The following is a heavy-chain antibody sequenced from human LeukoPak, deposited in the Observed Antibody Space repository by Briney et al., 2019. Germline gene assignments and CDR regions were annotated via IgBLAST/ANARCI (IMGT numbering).Heavy chain of an antibody. CDR2: INSDGSST. Sequence: EGSLRLSCAASGFTFSSYWMHWVRQAPGKGLVWVSRINSDGSSTSYADSVKGRFTISRDNAKNTLYLQMNSLRAEDTAVYYCARVGRFDWLPLDYWGQGTLVTVSS. J-gene: IGHJ4*02. V-gene: IGHV3-74*01. CDR3: ARVGRFDWLPLDY. D-gene: IGHD3-9*01. CDR1: GFTFSSYW.